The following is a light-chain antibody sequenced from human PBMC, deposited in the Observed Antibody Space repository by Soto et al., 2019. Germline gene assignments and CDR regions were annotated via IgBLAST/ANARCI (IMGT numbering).Light chain of an antibody. J-gene: IGKJ4*01. CDR3: QQYAHSPLT. Sequence: EIVMTQSPGTLSVSPGERATLSCRASQSVSSNLARYQQKPGQAPRLLIYGASTRATGIPARFSGRGSGTEFTLTVSRLEPEDFAVFYCQQYAHSPLTFGGGTKVDIK. CDR1: QSVSSN. CDR2: GAS. V-gene: IGKV3-15*01.